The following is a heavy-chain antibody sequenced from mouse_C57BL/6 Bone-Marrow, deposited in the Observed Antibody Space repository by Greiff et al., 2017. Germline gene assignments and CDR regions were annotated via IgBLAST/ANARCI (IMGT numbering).Heavy chain of an antibody. CDR2: IDPSDSEP. Sequence: QVQLQQPGAELVRPGSSVKLSCKASGYTFTSYWMHWVKQRPLQGLEWIGNIDPSDSEPHYNQQFKDKATLTVDKSSSTAYMQLSSLTSEDSAVYYCARKGYEYDSDYFDYWGQGTTLTVSS. J-gene: IGHJ2*01. V-gene: IGHV1-52*01. D-gene: IGHD2-4*01. CDR1: GYTFTSYW. CDR3: ARKGYEYDSDYFDY.